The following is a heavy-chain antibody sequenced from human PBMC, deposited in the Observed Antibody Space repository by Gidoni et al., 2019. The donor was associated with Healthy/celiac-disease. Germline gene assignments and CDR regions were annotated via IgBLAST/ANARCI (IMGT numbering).Heavy chain of an antibody. CDR2: IYYSGST. J-gene: IGHJ3*02. Sequence: QLQLQESGPGLVKPSETLSLTCTVSGGSISSSSYYWGWIRQPPGKGLEWIGSIYYSGSTYYNPSLKSRVTISVDTSKNQFSLKLSSVTAADTAVYYCARLSGVGDAFDIWGQGTMVTVSS. D-gene: IGHD7-27*01. CDR1: GGSISSSSYY. CDR3: ARLSGVGDAFDI. V-gene: IGHV4-39*01.